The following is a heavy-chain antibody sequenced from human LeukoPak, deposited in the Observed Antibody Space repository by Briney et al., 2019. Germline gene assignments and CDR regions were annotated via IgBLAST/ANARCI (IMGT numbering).Heavy chain of an antibody. CDR1: GFTFSDYY. J-gene: IGHJ4*02. V-gene: IGHV3-11*01. Sequence: PGGSLRLSCAASGFTFSDYYMSWIRQAPGKGLEWVSYISSSGSTIYYADSVKGRFTISRDNAENSLYLQMNSLRAEDTAVYYCAIHPYYYDSSGSLKGDYWGQGTLVTVSS. CDR3: AIHPYYYDSSGSLKGDY. CDR2: ISSSGSTI. D-gene: IGHD3-22*01.